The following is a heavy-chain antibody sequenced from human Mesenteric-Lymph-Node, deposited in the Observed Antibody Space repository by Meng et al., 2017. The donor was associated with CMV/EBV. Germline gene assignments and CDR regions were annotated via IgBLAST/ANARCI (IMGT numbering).Heavy chain of an antibody. CDR2: INPNSGGT. CDR1: GYTFTGYY. V-gene: IGHV1-2*06. Sequence: QVQLVQSGAEVKKPEPSVKVSCKASGYTFTGYYMHWVRQAPGQGLEWMGRINPNSGGTNYAQKFQGRVTMTMDTSNSTAYMELSRLRSDDTALYYCARNVTDHPFDYWGQGTLVTVSS. CDR3: ARNVTDHPFDY. J-gene: IGHJ4*02. D-gene: IGHD1-14*01.